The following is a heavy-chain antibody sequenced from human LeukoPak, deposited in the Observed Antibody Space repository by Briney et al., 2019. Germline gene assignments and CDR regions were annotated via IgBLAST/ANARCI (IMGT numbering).Heavy chain of an antibody. J-gene: IGHJ4*02. CDR2: ISWNSDNI. CDR3: ARGNWGPDY. Sequence: GGSLRLSCEASGFIFTDYAMHWVRQAPGKGLEWVSMISWNSDNIEYAASVKGRFTISRDNAKNSLYLQMNSLRAEDTAVYYCARGNWGPDYWGQGTLVTVSS. V-gene: IGHV3-9*01. D-gene: IGHD3-16*01. CDR1: GFIFTDYA.